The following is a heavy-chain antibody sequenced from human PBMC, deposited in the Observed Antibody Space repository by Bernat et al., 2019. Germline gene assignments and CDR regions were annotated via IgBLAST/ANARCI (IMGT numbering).Heavy chain of an antibody. V-gene: IGHV4-39*01. CDR1: GGSISSSSYY. J-gene: IGHJ4*02. Sequence: QLQLQESGPGLVKPSETLSLTCTVSGGSISSSSYYWGWIRQPPGKGLEWIGSIYYSGSTYYNPSLKSRVTISVDTSKNQFSLKLSSVTAADTAVYYCARHGWGGYYFDYWGQGTLVTVSS. CDR3: ARHGWGGYYFDY. CDR2: IYYSGST. D-gene: IGHD3-3*01.